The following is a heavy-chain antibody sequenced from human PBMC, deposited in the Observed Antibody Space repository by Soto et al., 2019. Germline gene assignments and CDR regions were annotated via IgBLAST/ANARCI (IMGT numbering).Heavy chain of an antibody. CDR1: VFTFSSYA. Sequence: GALRLSCAASVFTFSSYAMSWVRQAPGKGLEWVSAISGSGGSTYYADSVKGRFTTSRDNSKNTLYLQMNSLRAEDTAVYYCAKDWTATPYYYYGMDVWGQGTTVTVSS. V-gene: IGHV3-23*01. CDR2: ISGSGGST. J-gene: IGHJ6*02. D-gene: IGHD6-25*01. CDR3: AKDWTATPYYYYGMDV.